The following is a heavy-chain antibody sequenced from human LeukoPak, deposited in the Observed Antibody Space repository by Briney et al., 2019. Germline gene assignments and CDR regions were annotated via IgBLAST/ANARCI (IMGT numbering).Heavy chain of an antibody. CDR1: GGSISSGSYY. D-gene: IGHD6-13*01. Sequence: SQTLSLTCTVSGGSISSGSYYWSWIRQPAGKGLEWIGRIYTSGSTNYNPSLKSRVTISVDTSKNQFSLKLSSVTAADTAVYYCARAAGYSSSWYSYYYGMDVWGQGTTVTVSS. CDR2: IYTSGST. J-gene: IGHJ6*02. CDR3: ARAAGYSSSWYSYYYGMDV. V-gene: IGHV4-61*02.